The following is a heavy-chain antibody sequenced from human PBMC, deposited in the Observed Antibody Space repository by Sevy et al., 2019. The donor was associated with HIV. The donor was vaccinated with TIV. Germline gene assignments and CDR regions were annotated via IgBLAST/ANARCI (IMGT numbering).Heavy chain of an antibody. CDR2: INPNSGET. J-gene: IGHJ4*02. CDR3: SRDLRLRGYSYGCFDY. Sequence: ASVNVSCKASGYTFTGQYIHWVRQAPGQGLEWMGWINPNSGETNYAQEFQGRVTMTRDTSISTAYMELSGLKSDDTAVYYCSRDLRLRGYSYGCFDYWGQGTLVTVSS. D-gene: IGHD5-18*01. V-gene: IGHV1-2*02. CDR1: GYTFTGQY.